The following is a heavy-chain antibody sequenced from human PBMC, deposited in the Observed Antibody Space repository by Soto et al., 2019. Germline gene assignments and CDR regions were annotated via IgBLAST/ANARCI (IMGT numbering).Heavy chain of an antibody. V-gene: IGHV3-23*01. CDR1: GFTFSSYA. Sequence: PGGSLRLSCAASGFTFSSYAISWVRQAPGKGLEWVSAISGSGGSTYYADSVKGRFTISRDNSKNTLYLQMNSLRAEDTAVYYCAKYSHMVRGAPFDYWGQGTLVTVSS. D-gene: IGHD3-10*01. J-gene: IGHJ4*02. CDR2: ISGSGGST. CDR3: AKYSHMVRGAPFDY.